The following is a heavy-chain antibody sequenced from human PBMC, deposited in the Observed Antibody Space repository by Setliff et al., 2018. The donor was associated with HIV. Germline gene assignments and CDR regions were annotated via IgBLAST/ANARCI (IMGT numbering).Heavy chain of an antibody. D-gene: IGHD1-1*01. CDR2: ISYDGTDK. CDR3: AREEGTKGAFDI. V-gene: IGHV3-30-3*01. Sequence: HPGGSLRLSCAASRFTFSDYTVHWVRQAPGKGLEWVASISYDGTDKYYTDSMKGRFTISRGNSKNTLYLQMDDLRAEDTAVYYCAREEGTKGAFDIWGQGTKVTVSS. J-gene: IGHJ3*02. CDR1: RFTFSDYT.